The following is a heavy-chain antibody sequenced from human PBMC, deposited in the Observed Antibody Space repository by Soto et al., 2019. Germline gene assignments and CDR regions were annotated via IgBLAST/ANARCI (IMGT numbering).Heavy chain of an antibody. Sequence: GGSLRLSCAASGFTFSEYAMNWVRQVPGKGLEWVSSIGGGGDDTYYADYVKGRFTIYRDNSKSMLFLQMSSLRGEDTAVYYCAKDMMSYNSVWDPFDIWGQGTMVTVSS. D-gene: IGHD1-20*01. V-gene: IGHV3-23*01. J-gene: IGHJ3*02. CDR3: AKDMMSYNSVWDPFDI. CDR2: IGGGGDDT. CDR1: GFTFSEYA.